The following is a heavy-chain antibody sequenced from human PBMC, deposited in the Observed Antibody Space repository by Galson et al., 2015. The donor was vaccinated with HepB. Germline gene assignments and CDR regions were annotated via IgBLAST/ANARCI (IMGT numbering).Heavy chain of an antibody. CDR3: ARIRGWSDAFEM. J-gene: IGHJ3*02. CDR2: IDWDDEK. Sequence: PALVKPTQTLTLTCTFSGFSLTTSGVRVGWIRQPPGKALEWVARIDWDDEKFYTPSLKTRLTITKDTSKNQVVLKMTNMDPVYTATYYCARIRGWSDAFEMWGQGTRVTVSS. CDR1: GFSLTTSGVR. V-gene: IGHV2-70*04. D-gene: IGHD6-19*01.